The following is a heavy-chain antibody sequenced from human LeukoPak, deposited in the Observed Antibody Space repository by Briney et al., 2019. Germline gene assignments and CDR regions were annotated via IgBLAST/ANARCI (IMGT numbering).Heavy chain of an antibody. J-gene: IGHJ4*02. Sequence: GGSLRLSCAASGFTFSTFAMIWVRQPPGKGLEWVSSIFPSGGEIHYADSVRGRFTISRDNSQSTLSLQMTGLRAEDTAIYYCATYRQVLLPFESWGQGTLVTVSS. D-gene: IGHD2-8*02. CDR3: ATYRQVLLPFES. CDR2: IFPSGGEI. V-gene: IGHV3-23*01. CDR1: GFTFSTFA.